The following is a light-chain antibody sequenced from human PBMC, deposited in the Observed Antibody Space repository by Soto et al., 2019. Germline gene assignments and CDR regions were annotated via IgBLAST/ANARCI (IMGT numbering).Light chain of an antibody. CDR1: QSISTY. Sequence: EFVLTQSPAALSLSPGERATLSCRASQSISTYLSWYQQKTGQTPRLLLYDASTRTTGSPARFSGSGSGTDFTLTISSVEHEDSGVYYCHHRRNCLFGPGTKVEIK. CDR3: HHRRNCL. CDR2: DAS. V-gene: IGKV3-11*01. J-gene: IGKJ3*01.